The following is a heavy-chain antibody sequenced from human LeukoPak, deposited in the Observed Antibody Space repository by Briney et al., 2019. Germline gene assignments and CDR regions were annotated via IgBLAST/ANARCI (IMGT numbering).Heavy chain of an antibody. CDR2: ISSSSSYI. D-gene: IGHD6-13*01. J-gene: IGHJ4*02. Sequence: GGSLRLSCAASGFTFSSYSMNWVRQAPGKGLEWVSSISSSSSYIYYADSVKGRFTISKDNAENSLYLQMNGLRAEDTAVYYCARLGSSWQLDYWGQGTLVTVSS. CDR3: ARLGSSWQLDY. CDR1: GFTFSSYS. V-gene: IGHV3-21*01.